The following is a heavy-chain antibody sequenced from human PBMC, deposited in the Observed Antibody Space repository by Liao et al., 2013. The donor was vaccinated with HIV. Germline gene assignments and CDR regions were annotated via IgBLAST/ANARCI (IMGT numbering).Heavy chain of an antibody. V-gene: IGHV4-34*11. CDR1: GGSFSSYY. D-gene: IGHD4-17*01. Sequence: QVQLQQWGAGLLKPSETLSLTCAVYGGSFSSYYWSWIRQPPGKGLEWIGYIYYSGSTNYNPSLKSRVTMSVDTSRNQFSLKLTSVTAADTAVYYCARDGDGDGYDYWGQGTLVTVSS. J-gene: IGHJ4*02. CDR2: IYYSGST. CDR3: ARDGDGDGYDY.